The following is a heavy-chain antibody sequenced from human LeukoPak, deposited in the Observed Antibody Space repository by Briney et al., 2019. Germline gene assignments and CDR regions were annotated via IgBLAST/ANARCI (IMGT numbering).Heavy chain of an antibody. CDR3: ARDRGYSGYESFDY. D-gene: IGHD5-12*01. CDR1: GFTFSSYS. Sequence: PGGSLRLSCAASGFTFSSYSMNWVRQAPGKGLEWVPSITSSSSYIYYADSVKGRFTISRDNAKNSLYLQMNSLRAEDTAVYYCARDRGYSGYESFDYWGQGTLVTVSS. J-gene: IGHJ4*02. CDR2: ITSSSSYI. V-gene: IGHV3-21*01.